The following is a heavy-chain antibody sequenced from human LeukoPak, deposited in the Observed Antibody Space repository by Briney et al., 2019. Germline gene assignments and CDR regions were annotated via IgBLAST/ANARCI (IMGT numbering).Heavy chain of an antibody. CDR2: IYPGDSDT. CDR3: ARRRVAAAYSAFDI. CDR1: GYRFTTYW. J-gene: IGHJ3*02. D-gene: IGHD6-13*01. Sequence: GESLKISCKGAGYRFTTYWSGWVRQMPGKGREWMGIIYPGDSDTRYSPSFQGQVTISADKSISTAYLQWSSLKASDTAMYYCARRRVAAAYSAFDIWGQGTMVTVSS. V-gene: IGHV5-51*01.